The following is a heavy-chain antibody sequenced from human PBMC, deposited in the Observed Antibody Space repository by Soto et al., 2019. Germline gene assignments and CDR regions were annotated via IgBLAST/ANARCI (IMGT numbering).Heavy chain of an antibody. J-gene: IGHJ4*02. CDR3: ARDRRDGYNHGFDY. D-gene: IGHD5-12*01. Sequence: PSETLSLTCTVSGGSISSYYWSWIRQPPGKGLEWIGYIYYSGSTNYNPSLKSRVTISVDTSKNQFSLKLSSVTAADTAVYYCARDRRDGYNHGFDYWGQGTLVTVSS. CDR2: IYYSGST. CDR1: GGSISSYY. V-gene: IGHV4-59*01.